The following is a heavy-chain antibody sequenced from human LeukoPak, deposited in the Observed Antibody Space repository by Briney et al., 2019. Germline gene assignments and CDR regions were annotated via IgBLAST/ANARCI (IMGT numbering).Heavy chain of an antibody. V-gene: IGHV1-69*04. Sequence: SVKVSCKASGGTFSSYAISWVRQAPGQGLEWMGRIIPILGIANYAQKFQGRVTITADKSTSTAYMELSSLRSEDTAVYYCARDHYYGSGSSISDAFDIWGQGTMVTVSS. CDR1: GGTFSSYA. CDR3: ARDHYYGSGSSISDAFDI. D-gene: IGHD3-10*01. J-gene: IGHJ3*02. CDR2: IIPILGIA.